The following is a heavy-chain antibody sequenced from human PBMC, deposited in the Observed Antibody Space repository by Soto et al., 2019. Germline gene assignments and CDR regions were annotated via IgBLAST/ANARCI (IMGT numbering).Heavy chain of an antibody. J-gene: IGHJ4*02. CDR1: GYAFTTYG. CDR2: ISAHNGNT. CDR3: ARGRYWDY. Sequence: QVHLVQSGAEVKKPGASVKVSCKGSGYAFTTYGITWVRQAPGQGLGWMGWISAHNGNTNYAQKLQGRVTVTRDTSTSTAYMALRGLRSADTSVYYCARGRYWDYWGQGALVTVSS. V-gene: IGHV1-18*01. D-gene: IGHD2-8*02.